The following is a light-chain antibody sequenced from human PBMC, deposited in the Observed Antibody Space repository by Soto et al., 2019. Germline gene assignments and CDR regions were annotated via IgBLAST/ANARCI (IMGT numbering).Light chain of an antibody. J-gene: IGKJ2*01. CDR2: GAV. Sequence: DIQMTQSPSSLSAIVGDRVTITCRASQAITSYLNWYQEKEGKAPKLLIYGAVNVETGVPSRFSGSGSGTDFTLTINSLQPEDFATYSCLQTYSAPYTFGQGPKLEI. CDR3: LQTYSAPYT. CDR1: QAITSY. V-gene: IGKV1-39*01.